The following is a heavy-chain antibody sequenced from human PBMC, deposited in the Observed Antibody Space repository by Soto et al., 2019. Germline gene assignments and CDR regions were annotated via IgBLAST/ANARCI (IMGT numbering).Heavy chain of an antibody. J-gene: IGHJ6*04. CDR2: INTYNGNT. V-gene: IGHV1-18*01. Sequence: QVQLVQSGAEVKNPGASVKVSCKASGYTFTRYGIGWARQAPGQGLEWMGWINTYNGNTNYAQNVQGRVTLTTDTSTSTAYMEMRSLRDNDTAIYYCAMVDVYVTPSPQDVWGKGTTVIVSS. D-gene: IGHD3-16*01. CDR1: GYTFTRYG. CDR3: AMVDVYVTPSPQDV.